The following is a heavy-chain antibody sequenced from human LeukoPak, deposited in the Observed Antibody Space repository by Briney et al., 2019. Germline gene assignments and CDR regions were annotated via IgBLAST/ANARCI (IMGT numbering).Heavy chain of an antibody. J-gene: IGHJ6*03. Sequence: GASVKVSCKASGYTFSDYAIHWVRQAPGQRLEWMGWISAAGDITYYSQEFQGRATITRDTFASTAYMEVTSLKSDDTAVYYCAREGGDISGYYYMDVWGKGTTVTVSS. CDR1: GYTFSDYA. V-gene: IGHV1-3*01. CDR3: AREGGDISGYYYMDV. CDR2: ISAAGDIT. D-gene: IGHD5-12*01.